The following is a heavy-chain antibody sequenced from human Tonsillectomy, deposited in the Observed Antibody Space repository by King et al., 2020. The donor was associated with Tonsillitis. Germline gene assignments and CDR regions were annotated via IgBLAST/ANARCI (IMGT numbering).Heavy chain of an antibody. Sequence: QLVQSGGGVVQRGRSLRLSCGASGVIFRIYPMHWVRHAPGKGLEWVALISFDGSTKFYADYVKGRFSISRDNSAKTFLEMNSLRIEDTAVYYCARDLHSVPGKLSYPGFDVWGQGTTVTVS. CDR2: ISFDGSTK. J-gene: IGHJ6*02. D-gene: IGHD6-19*01. V-gene: IGHV3-30-3*01. CDR3: ARDLHSVPGKLSYPGFDV. CDR1: GVIFRIYP.